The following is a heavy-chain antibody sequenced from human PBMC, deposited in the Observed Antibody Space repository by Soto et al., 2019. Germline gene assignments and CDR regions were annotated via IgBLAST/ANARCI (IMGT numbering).Heavy chain of an antibody. CDR3: ARDRWSGEMATIPDY. Sequence: GGSLRLSCAASGFTFSSYAMHWVRQAPGKGLEWVAVISYDGSNKYYADSVKGRFTISRDNSKNTLYLQMNSLRAEDTAVYYCARDRWSGEMATIPDYWGQGTLVTVSS. CDR2: ISYDGSNK. CDR1: GFTFSSYA. J-gene: IGHJ4*02. V-gene: IGHV3-30-3*01. D-gene: IGHD5-12*01.